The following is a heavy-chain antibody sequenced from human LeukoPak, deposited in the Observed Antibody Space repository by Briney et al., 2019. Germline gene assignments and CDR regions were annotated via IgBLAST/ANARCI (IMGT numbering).Heavy chain of an antibody. V-gene: IGHV1-2*02. CDR1: GYTFMRHW. CDR2: IKPNSGDT. D-gene: IGHD3-10*01. CDR3: ATNILVRDIINWFDP. J-gene: IGHJ5*02. Sequence: GASVKVSCKASGYTFMRHWMHWVRQAPGQGLEWMGWIKPNSGDTRSAQKFQGRVIMTRDTSTGTAYMELSSLRYDDTAVYYCATNILVRDIINWFDPWGQGTLVTVSS.